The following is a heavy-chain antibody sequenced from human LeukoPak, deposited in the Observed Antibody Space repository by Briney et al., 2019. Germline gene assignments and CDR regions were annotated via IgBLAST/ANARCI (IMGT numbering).Heavy chain of an antibody. D-gene: IGHD3-16*01. V-gene: IGHV4-59*01. Sequence: PSETLSLTCTVSGGSISSNYWSWIRQPPGKGLEWIGYIYYSGSTNYNPSLKSRVAISVDTSKNQFSLKLSSVTAADTAVYYCAREVITFGGTRDYFDYWGQGTLVTVSS. CDR3: AREVITFGGTRDYFDY. CDR1: GGSISSNY. J-gene: IGHJ4*02. CDR2: IYYSGST.